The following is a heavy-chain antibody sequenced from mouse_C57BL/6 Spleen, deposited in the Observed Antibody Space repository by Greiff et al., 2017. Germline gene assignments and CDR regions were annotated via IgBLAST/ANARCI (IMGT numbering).Heavy chain of an antibody. D-gene: IGHD1-1*01. CDR2: ISDGGSYT. Sequence: EVKLVESGGGLVKPGGSLKLSCAASGFTFSSYAMSWVRQTPEKRLEWVATISDGGSYTYYPDNVKGRFTISRDNAKNNRYLQMSHLKSEDTAMYYCARDGSSYGYFDYWGQGTTLTVSS. CDR3: ARDGSSYGYFDY. J-gene: IGHJ2*01. CDR1: GFTFSSYA. V-gene: IGHV5-4*01.